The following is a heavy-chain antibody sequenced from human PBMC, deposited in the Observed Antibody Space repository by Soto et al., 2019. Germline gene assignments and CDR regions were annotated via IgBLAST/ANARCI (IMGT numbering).Heavy chain of an antibody. J-gene: IGHJ4*02. CDR1: GFTFSGYA. V-gene: IGHV3-23*01. D-gene: IGHD3-22*01. CDR3: AKRDYYDSATFSPLFES. CDR2: ITGDGHRT. Sequence: EVQLLESGGGLVQPGGSLRLSCTASGFTFSGYAMSWVRQSPGKELEWVAAITGDGHRTYYADSVEGRFTISRDNSKKPLFLPMNSLRTEDTAIYHCAKRDYYDSATFSPLFESWGQGVLVTVSS.